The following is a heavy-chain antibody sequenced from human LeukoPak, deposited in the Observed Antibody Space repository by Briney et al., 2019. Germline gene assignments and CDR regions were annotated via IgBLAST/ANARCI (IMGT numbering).Heavy chain of an antibody. V-gene: IGHV2-5*02. CDR3: AGRTYATLKIDY. CDR2: IYWDDDR. J-gene: IGHJ4*02. D-gene: IGHD2-8*01. CDR1: GFSLSTSRVG. Sequence: SGPTLVKPTQTLTLTCSFSGFSLSTSRVGVGWIRQPPRKALEWLALIYWDDDRRYSPSLKSRLTISKDTSKNQVVLTMTHMDPVDTATYYCAGRTYATLKIDYWGQGTLVTVSS.